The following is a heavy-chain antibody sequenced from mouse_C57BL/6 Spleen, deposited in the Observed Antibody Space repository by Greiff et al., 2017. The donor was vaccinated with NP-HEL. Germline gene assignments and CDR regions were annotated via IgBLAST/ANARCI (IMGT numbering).Heavy chain of an antibody. Sequence: DVKLVESGGGLVQPGGSLKLSCAASGFTFSDYGMAWVRQAPRKGPEWVAFISNLAYSIYYADTVTGRFTISRENAKNTLYLEMSSLRSEDTAMYYCARQDSSQYFDVWGTGTTVTVSS. CDR3: ARQDSSQYFDV. D-gene: IGHD6-1*01. V-gene: IGHV5-15*01. CDR1: GFTFSDYG. J-gene: IGHJ1*03. CDR2: ISNLAYSI.